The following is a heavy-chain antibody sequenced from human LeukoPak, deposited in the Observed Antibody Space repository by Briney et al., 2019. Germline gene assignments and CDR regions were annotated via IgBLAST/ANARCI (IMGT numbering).Heavy chain of an antibody. CDR2: IYPGDSDT. Sequence: GESLRISCKGSGYSFTSYWLGWVRQMPGKGLEWVGIIYPGDSDTRYSQSFQGQVTISADKSISPAYQQCSRLQASDTAMYYRARAYRPTSMGATSNAFDIWGQGTMVTVSS. V-gene: IGHV5-51*01. CDR1: GYSFTSYW. CDR3: ARAYRPTSMGATSNAFDI. J-gene: IGHJ3*02. D-gene: IGHD1-26*01.